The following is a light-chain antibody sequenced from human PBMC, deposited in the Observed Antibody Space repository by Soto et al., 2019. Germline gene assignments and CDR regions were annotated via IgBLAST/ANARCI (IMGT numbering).Light chain of an antibody. CDR2: GAS. V-gene: IGKV3-20*01. CDR1: QSVSGNY. Sequence: EFVLTQSPGTLSLSPGEGTTLSCWASQSVSGNYLAWYQHKPGQAPRLLVYGASTRATGIPDRFSGGGSGTDFTLTISRLEPEDFAVYYCQQYGSSSITFGQGTRLEIK. CDR3: QQYGSSSIT. J-gene: IGKJ5*01.